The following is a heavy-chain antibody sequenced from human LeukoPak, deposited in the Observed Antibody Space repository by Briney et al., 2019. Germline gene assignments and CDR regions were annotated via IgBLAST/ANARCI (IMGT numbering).Heavy chain of an antibody. CDR1: GFTFSSYW. CDR2: IKQDGSEK. V-gene: IGHV3-7*01. J-gene: IGHJ6*02. Sequence: GGSLRLSCAASGFTFSSYWMSWVRQAPGKGLEGVANIKQDGSEKYYVDSVKGRFTISRDNAKNSLYLQMNSLRAEDTAVYYCARDGALYYYYGMDVWGQGTTVTVSS. D-gene: IGHD3-16*01. CDR3: ARDGALYYYYGMDV.